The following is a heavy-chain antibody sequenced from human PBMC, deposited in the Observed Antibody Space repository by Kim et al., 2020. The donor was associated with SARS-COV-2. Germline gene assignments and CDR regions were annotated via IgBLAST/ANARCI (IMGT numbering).Heavy chain of an antibody. CDR3: ARDSGSAPNFDY. Sequence: ASEKVSCKASGYTFTGYYMHWVRQAPGQGLEWMGWINPNSGGTNYAQKFQGRVTMTRDTSISTAYMELSRLRSDDTAVYYCARDSGSAPNFDYWGQGTLVTVSS. V-gene: IGHV1-2*02. CDR2: INPNSGGT. D-gene: IGHD1-26*01. CDR1: GYTFTGYY. J-gene: IGHJ4*02.